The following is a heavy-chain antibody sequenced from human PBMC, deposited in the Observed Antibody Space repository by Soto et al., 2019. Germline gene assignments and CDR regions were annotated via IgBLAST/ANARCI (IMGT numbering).Heavy chain of an antibody. Sequence: PGGSLSLSCAASGFTVSSNYMSWVRQAPGKGLEWVSVIYSGGSTYYADSVKGRFTISRDNSKNTLYLQMNSLRAEDTAVYYCARVFHYYDSSGYSDAFDIWGQGTMVTV. J-gene: IGHJ3*02. CDR3: ARVFHYYDSSGYSDAFDI. D-gene: IGHD3-22*01. CDR1: GFTVSSNY. V-gene: IGHV3-53*01. CDR2: IYSGGST.